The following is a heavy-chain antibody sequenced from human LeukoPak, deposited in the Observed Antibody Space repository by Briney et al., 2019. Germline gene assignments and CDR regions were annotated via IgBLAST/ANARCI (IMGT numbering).Heavy chain of an antibody. J-gene: IGHJ6*02. D-gene: IGHD5-24*01. Sequence: SETLSLTCTVSGGSLSSYYWSWIRQPAGKGLEWIGRIYTSGSTNYNPSLKSRVTMSVDTSKNQFSLKLSSVTAADTAVYYCARDGRDGYNTRAPPYGMDVWGQGTTVTVSS. CDR1: GGSLSSYY. CDR3: ARDGRDGYNTRAPPYGMDV. CDR2: IYTSGST. V-gene: IGHV4-4*07.